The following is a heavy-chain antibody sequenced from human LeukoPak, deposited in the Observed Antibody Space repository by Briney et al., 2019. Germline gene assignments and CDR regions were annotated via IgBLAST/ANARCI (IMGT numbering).Heavy chain of an antibody. V-gene: IGHV4-61*02. CDR1: GGSFSSRPYY. Sequence: SETLSLTCTLSGGSFSSRPYYWSWIRQPAGKGLEWIGRIYTSGDTDYNPSLKSRVTISVDTSKNQFSLQLSSLTASDTAVYYCARVGPYIEVDPWGQGTLVIVSS. D-gene: IGHD5-12*01. CDR2: IYTSGDT. CDR3: ARVGPYIEVDP. J-gene: IGHJ5*02.